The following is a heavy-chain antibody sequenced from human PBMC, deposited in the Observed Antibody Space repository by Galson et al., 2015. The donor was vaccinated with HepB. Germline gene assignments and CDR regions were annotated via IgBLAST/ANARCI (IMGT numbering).Heavy chain of an antibody. D-gene: IGHD2-15*01. V-gene: IGHV3-48*01. CDR2: ISSSSSTI. CDR1: GFTFSSYS. J-gene: IGHJ4*02. Sequence: SLRLSCAASGFTFSSYSMNWVRQAPGKGLEWVSYISSSSSTIYYADSVKGRFTISRDNAKNSLYLQMNSLRAEDTAVYYCARDRALFNNEGWVVAGSHFDYWGQGTLVTVSS. CDR3: ARDRALFNNEGWVVAGSHFDY.